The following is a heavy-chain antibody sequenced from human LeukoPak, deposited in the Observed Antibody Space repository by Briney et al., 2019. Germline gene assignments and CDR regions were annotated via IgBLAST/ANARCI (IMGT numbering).Heavy chain of an antibody. CDR3: ARARSSSSVPSYYYYYYMDV. Sequence: ASVKVSCKASGGTFSSYAISWVRQAPGQGLEWMGGIIPIFGTANYAQKFQGRVTITTDESTSTAYMELSSLRSEDTAVYYCARARSSSSVPSYYYYYYMDVWGKGTTVTVSS. CDR2: IIPIFGTA. J-gene: IGHJ6*03. CDR1: GGTFSSYA. D-gene: IGHD6-6*01. V-gene: IGHV1-69*05.